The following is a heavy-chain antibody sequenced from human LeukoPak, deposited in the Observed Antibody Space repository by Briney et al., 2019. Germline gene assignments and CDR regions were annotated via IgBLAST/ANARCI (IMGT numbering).Heavy chain of an antibody. Sequence: GGSLRLSCAASGFTFSSYGMHWVRQAPGKGLEWVAVIWDDGSNKYYADSVKGRFPISRDNSKNTLYLQMNSLRAEDTAVYYCATGGSMVKFDFDYWGQGTLVTVSS. D-gene: IGHD5-18*01. CDR1: GFTFSSYG. J-gene: IGHJ4*02. V-gene: IGHV3-33*01. CDR2: IWDDGSNK. CDR3: ATGGSMVKFDFDY.